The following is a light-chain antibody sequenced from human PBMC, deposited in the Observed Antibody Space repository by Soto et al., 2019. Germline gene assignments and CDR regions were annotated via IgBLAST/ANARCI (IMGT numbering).Light chain of an antibody. J-gene: IGKJ1*01. CDR1: QSFNSIY. V-gene: IGKV3-20*01. CDR2: AAS. Sequence: EIVFTQSPFPLSLSPVERATLSFMASQSFNSIYLAWYQQKPGQAPRLLIYAASSRATGIPDRFSGGGSGTDFTLTISRLEPEDFAVYYCQKYGNSPPKFGQGTKVDIK. CDR3: QKYGNSPPK.